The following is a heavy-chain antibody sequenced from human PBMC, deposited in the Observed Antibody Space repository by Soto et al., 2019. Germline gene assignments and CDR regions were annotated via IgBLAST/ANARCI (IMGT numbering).Heavy chain of an antibody. CDR3: AKDVGTTSPGAFDI. V-gene: IGHV3-23*01. CDR1: GFTFSSYA. CDR2: VGGNGGST. J-gene: IGHJ3*02. D-gene: IGHD1-26*01. Sequence: PGGSLRLSCAASGFTFSSYAMSWVRQAPGKGLEWVSGVGGNGGSTYYADSVKGRFTISRDNSKNTLYLQMNSLRVEDTAIYYCAKDVGTTSPGAFDIWGQGTMVTVSS.